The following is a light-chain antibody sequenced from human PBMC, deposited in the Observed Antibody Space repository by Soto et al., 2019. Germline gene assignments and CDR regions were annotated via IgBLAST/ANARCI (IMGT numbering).Light chain of an antibody. Sequence: EIVLTQSPGTLSLSPGERATLSCRASQTISSSFLAWYQQKPGQAPRLLIYRASIMAPGIPDRFSGSGSWTDFTLTISRLEPEDFAVYYCHQFGSAPLDTFGPGTKVEIK. V-gene: IGKV3-20*01. CDR2: RAS. CDR3: HQFGSAPLDT. J-gene: IGKJ3*01. CDR1: QTISSSF.